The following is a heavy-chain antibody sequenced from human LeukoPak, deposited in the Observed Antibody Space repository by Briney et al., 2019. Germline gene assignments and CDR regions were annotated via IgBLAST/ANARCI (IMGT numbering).Heavy chain of an antibody. CDR1: GFTFSSYV. J-gene: IGHJ4*02. CDR3: ARQPDDFSGWNNGQDFFDY. D-gene: IGHD6-19*01. CDR2: ISGRGSST. V-gene: IGHV3-23*01. Sequence: GGSLRLSCAASGFTFSSYVMSGVRQAPGKGLEWVSGISGRGSSTYYADSVKGRFTISRDNSKNTLYLQMNSLRAEDTAVYYCARQPDDFSGWNNGQDFFDYWGQGTLVTVSS.